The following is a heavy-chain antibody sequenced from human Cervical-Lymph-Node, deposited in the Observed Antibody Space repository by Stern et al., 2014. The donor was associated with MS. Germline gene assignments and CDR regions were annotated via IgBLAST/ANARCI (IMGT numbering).Heavy chain of an antibody. CDR2: ISSTSTYI. CDR1: GFTFRNYT. CDR3: TRARRGFDY. Sequence: EVQLVQSGGGLVKPGGSLRLSCAVSGFTFRNYTMNWVRQSPGKGLEWASSISSTSTYIYYADSVKGRFTISRDNAKNSLYLQMNSLRAEDTAVYYCTRARRGFDYWGQGTLVTVSS. V-gene: IGHV3-21*01. J-gene: IGHJ4*02.